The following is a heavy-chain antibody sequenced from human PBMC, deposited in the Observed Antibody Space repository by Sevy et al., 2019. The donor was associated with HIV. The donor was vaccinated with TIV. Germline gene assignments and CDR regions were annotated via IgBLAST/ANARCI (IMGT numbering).Heavy chain of an antibody. Sequence: ASVKVSCKASGGTFSSYAISWVRQAPGQGLEWMGGIIPIFGTATYAQKFQGRVTITADESTSTAYMELSSLRSEDTAVYYCARAVGGATVTETVGYYYGMDVWGQGTTVTVSS. V-gene: IGHV1-69*13. J-gene: IGHJ6*02. D-gene: IGHD4-17*01. CDR3: ARAVGGATVTETVGYYYGMDV. CDR2: IIPIFGTA. CDR1: GGTFSSYA.